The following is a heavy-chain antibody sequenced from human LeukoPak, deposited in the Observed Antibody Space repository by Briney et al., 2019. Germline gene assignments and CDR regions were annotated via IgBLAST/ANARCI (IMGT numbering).Heavy chain of an antibody. V-gene: IGHV4-59*08. CDR1: GGSISSYY. D-gene: IGHD4-17*01. J-gene: IGHJ4*02. CDR3: ARLGQNYGDSEYYFDY. CDR2: IYYSGST. Sequence: SETLSLTCTVSGGSISSYYWSWIRQPPGKGLEWIGYIYYSGSTNYNPSLKSRVTISVDTSKNQFSLKLSSVTAADTAVYYCARLGQNYGDSEYYFDYWGQGTLVTVPS.